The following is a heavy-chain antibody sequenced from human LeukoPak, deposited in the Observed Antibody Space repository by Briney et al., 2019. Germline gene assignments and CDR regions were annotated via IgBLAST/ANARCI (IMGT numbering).Heavy chain of an antibody. CDR2: IISSSSYI. Sequence: PGGSLRLSCAASGFTFSSYSMNWVRQAPGKGLEWVSSIISSSSYIYYADSVKGRFTISRDNAKNSLYLQMNSLRAEDTAVYYCARDNGIAVAGAGPRPDAFGIRGQGTMVTVSS. J-gene: IGHJ3*02. D-gene: IGHD6-19*01. V-gene: IGHV3-21*01. CDR3: ARDNGIAVAGAGPRPDAFGI. CDR1: GFTFSSYS.